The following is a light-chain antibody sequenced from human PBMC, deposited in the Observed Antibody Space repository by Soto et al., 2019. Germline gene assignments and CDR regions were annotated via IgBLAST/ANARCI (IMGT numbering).Light chain of an antibody. Sequence: QSALTQPASVSGSPGQSITISCTGTSSDVGAYHFVSWYQQHPVKVPKLMIFDVSRRPSGVSDRGSGSKSGNTASLTISVLQAEDEGDDYCSSYTSSSTHVVGSGTKLTVL. CDR1: SSDVGAYHF. J-gene: IGLJ1*01. CDR2: DVS. V-gene: IGLV2-14*03. CDR3: SSYTSSSTHV.